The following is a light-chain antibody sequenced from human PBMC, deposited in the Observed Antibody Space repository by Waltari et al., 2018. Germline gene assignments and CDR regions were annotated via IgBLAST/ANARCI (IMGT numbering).Light chain of an antibody. CDR2: NVN. J-gene: IGLJ3*02. CDR3: CSFTSTSSWV. CDR1: SSDIGAYNY. Sequence: HSALTQPASVSGSPGQSITISCTGTSSDIGAYNYVSWYQQHPGKAPKLIIFNVNNRPSGVSSLFSGSKSGNTASLTISGLQAEDEADFYCCSFTSTSSWVFGGGTKLTVL. V-gene: IGLV2-14*03.